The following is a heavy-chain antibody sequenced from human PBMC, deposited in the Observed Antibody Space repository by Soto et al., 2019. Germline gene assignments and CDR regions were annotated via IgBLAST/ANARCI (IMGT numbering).Heavy chain of an antibody. CDR2: ISHDGSVT. Sequence: GGSLRLSCATSGFTFSTSGMHWVRQAPGKGLEWVAMISHDGSVTYHTDSVQGRFTISRDTPKNTLYLHMNSLRDEDTAIYYCAKDWGYSGWYNWFDPWGQGTRVTVSS. CDR1: GFTFSTSG. D-gene: IGHD6-13*01. CDR3: AKDWGYSGWYNWFDP. V-gene: IGHV3-30*18. J-gene: IGHJ5*02.